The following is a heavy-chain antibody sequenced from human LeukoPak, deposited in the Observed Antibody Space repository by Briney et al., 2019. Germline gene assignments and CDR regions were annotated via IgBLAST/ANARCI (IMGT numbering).Heavy chain of an antibody. J-gene: IGHJ2*01. D-gene: IGHD7-27*01. V-gene: IGHV3-23*01. Sequence: GGSLRLSCAASGFTFASYAMSWVRQAPGKGLEWVSAISGTGASTYYADSVRGRFTISRDNSKNTLHLQMNNLTADDTAIYYCARELVSLGTGYFDLWGRGTLVTVSS. CDR2: ISGTGAST. CDR3: ARELVSLGTGYFDL. CDR1: GFTFASYA.